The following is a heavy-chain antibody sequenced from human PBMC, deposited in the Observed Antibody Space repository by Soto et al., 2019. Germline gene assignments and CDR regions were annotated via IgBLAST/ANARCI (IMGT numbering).Heavy chain of an antibody. Sequence: QVQLQQWGAGLLKPSETLSLTCAVYGGSFSGYYWSWIRQPPGKGLEWIGEINHSGSTNYNPSLKSRVTISVDTSKNQFSLKLSSVTAADTAVYYCARITDLSYGSGRGYFDYWGQGTLVTVSS. CDR1: GGSFSGYY. V-gene: IGHV4-34*01. CDR3: ARITDLSYGSGRGYFDY. D-gene: IGHD3-10*01. J-gene: IGHJ4*02. CDR2: INHSGST.